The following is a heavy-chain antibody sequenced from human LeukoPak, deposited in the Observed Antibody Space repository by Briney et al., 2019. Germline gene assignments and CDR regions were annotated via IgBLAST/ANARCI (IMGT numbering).Heavy chain of an antibody. D-gene: IGHD6-13*01. CDR1: GFTFSSYS. V-gene: IGHV3-21*01. CDR3: ARTATDTGEFDY. CDR2: ISSSSSSI. J-gene: IGHJ4*02. Sequence: PGGSLRLSCAASGFTFSSYSMNWVRQAPGKGLECVSSISSSSSSIYYADSVKGRFTISRDDAKDSLYLQMNSLRAEDTAVYYCARTATDTGEFDYWGQGTLVTVSS.